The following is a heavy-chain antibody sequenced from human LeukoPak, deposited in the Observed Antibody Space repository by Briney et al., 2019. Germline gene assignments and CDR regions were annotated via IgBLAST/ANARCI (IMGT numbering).Heavy chain of an antibody. D-gene: IGHD3-10*01. CDR2: IWYDGTKK. CDR1: GFTFSNYG. CDR3: ARDRAVRYFDY. J-gene: IGHJ4*02. V-gene: IGHV3-33*01. Sequence: PGRSLRLSCAASGFTFSNYGMHWVRQAPGKALEWVAVIWYDGTKKYYADSVKGRLTISRDNSKNTLYLEMNSLRAEDTAVYYCARDRAVRYFDYWGQGTLVTVST.